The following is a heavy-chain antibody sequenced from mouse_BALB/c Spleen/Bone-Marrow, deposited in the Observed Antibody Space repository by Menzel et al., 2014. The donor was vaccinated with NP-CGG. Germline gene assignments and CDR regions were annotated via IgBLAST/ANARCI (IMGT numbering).Heavy chain of an antibody. J-gene: IGHJ3*01. V-gene: IGHV4-1*02. CDR1: GFDFRRYW. CDR3: ARLGYYGWFAY. CDR2: INPGSNTI. Sequence: VQLKESGGGLVQPGGSLKLSCAASGFDFRRYWMSWVRQAPGKGLEWIGEINPGSNTINYTPSLKDKFIISRDNAKNTLYLHMSKVKSEDTALYYCARLGYYGWFAYWGQGTLVTVSA. D-gene: IGHD2-3*01.